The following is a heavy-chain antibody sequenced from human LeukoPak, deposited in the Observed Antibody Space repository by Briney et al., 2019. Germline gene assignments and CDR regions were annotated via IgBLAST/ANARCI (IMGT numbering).Heavy chain of an antibody. CDR3: AREYGEHVDY. CDR2: IWYDGSNK. CDR1: GFIFSNYW. V-gene: IGHV3-33*08. J-gene: IGHJ4*02. Sequence: PGGSLRLSCAASGFIFSNYWMSWVRQAPGKGLEWVAVIWYDGSNKYYADSVKGRFTISRDNSKNTLYLQMNSLRAEDTAVYYCAREYGEHVDYWGQGTLVTVAS. D-gene: IGHD4-17*01.